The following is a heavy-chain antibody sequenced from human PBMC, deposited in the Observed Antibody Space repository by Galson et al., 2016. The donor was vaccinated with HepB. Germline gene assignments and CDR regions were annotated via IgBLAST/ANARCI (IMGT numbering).Heavy chain of an antibody. Sequence: SLRLSCAASGFTFSTYWLSWVRQAPGKGLEWVASINQDGSVTHYVDSVKGRFTISRDNAKNSLYLQMNSLRAEDTAVYYCARENYGDYGDAFDVWGQGTVVTVSS. CDR2: INQDGSVT. CDR3: ARENYGDYGDAFDV. V-gene: IGHV3-7*01. D-gene: IGHD4-17*01. J-gene: IGHJ3*01. CDR1: GFTFSTYW.